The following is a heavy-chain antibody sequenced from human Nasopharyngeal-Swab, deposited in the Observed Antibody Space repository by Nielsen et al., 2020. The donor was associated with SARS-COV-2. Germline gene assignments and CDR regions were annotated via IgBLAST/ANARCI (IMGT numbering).Heavy chain of an antibody. D-gene: IGHD4-17*01. J-gene: IGHJ4*02. Sequence: WIRQPPGKGLEWVSSISGSGGNEYYAESVKGRFTISRDNSKNTLYLQMNSLRAEGTAIYYCAKDRDDYGDYWGSETFHFDHWGQGTLVTV. CDR2: ISGSGGNE. CDR3: AKDRDDYGDYWGSETFHFDH. V-gene: IGHV3-23*01.